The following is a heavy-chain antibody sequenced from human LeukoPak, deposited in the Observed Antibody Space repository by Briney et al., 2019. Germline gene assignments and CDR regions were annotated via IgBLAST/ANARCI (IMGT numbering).Heavy chain of an antibody. J-gene: IGHJ5*02. D-gene: IGHD6-19*01. CDR1: GFSFSTYG. Sequence: GGSLRLSCSASGFSFSTYGMHWVRQAPGKGLDWVAFIRYDGSSKYYADSVKGRFTISRDNAKNSLYLQMNSLRAEDTAVYYCARDPSSGWYLKGWFDPWGQGTLVTVSS. CDR2: IRYDGSSK. CDR3: ARDPSSGWYLKGWFDP. V-gene: IGHV3-30*02.